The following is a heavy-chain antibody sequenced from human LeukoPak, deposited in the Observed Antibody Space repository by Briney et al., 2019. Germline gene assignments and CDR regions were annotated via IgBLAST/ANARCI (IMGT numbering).Heavy chain of an antibody. CDR3: ARDSPGSTVTTDYGMDV. V-gene: IGHV3-30*03. CDR1: GFTFSSYG. CDR2: ISYDGSNK. Sequence: GGSLRLSCAASGFTFSSYGMHWVRQAPGKGLEWVAVISYDGSNKYYADSVKGRFTISRDNSKNTLYLQMNSLRAEDTAVYYCARDSPGSTVTTDYGMDVWGQGTTVTVSS. D-gene: IGHD4-17*01. J-gene: IGHJ6*02.